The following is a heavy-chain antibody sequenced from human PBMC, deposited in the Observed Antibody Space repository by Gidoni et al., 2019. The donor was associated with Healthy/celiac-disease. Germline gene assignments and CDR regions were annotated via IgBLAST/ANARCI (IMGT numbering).Heavy chain of an antibody. D-gene: IGHD4-17*01. J-gene: IGHJ3*02. CDR1: GFTLDDHA. Sequence: EVQPVESGGGLVQPGRSLRLSCAASGFTLDDHAMHWVRHAPGKGLEWVSGIRWNSGSIGYADSVKGRFTISRDNAKNSLYLQMNSLRAEDTALYYCAKDIIKWGDYAASAFDIWGQGTMVTVSS. CDR3: AKDIIKWGDYAASAFDI. CDR2: IRWNSGSI. V-gene: IGHV3-9*01.